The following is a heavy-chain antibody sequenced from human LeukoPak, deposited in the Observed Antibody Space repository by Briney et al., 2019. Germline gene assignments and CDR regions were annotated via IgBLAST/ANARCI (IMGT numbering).Heavy chain of an antibody. V-gene: IGHV3-9*01. CDR1: GFTFDDYA. Sequence: PGGSLRLSCAASGFTFDDYAMRWVRQAPGKGLEWVSGISWNGGSIGYADSVKGRFTISRDNAKNSVYLHMNSLRAEDTALYYCTKDKYYDSSGYVAYWGQGTLVTVSS. D-gene: IGHD3-22*01. CDR2: ISWNGGSI. J-gene: IGHJ4*02. CDR3: TKDKYYDSSGYVAY.